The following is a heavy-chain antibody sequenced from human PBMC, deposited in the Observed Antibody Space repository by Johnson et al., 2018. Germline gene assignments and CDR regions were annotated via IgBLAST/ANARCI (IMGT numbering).Heavy chain of an antibody. CDR2: ISDSGGTT. CDR1: GFTFNSYA. D-gene: IGHD1-7*01. J-gene: IGHJ6*02. CDR3: AKGLGLPYYYYYGLDV. Sequence: EVQLVESGGGLVQPGGSLRLSCAASGFTFNSYAMSWVRQAPGKGLEWVSTISDSGGTTSYADSERGRFTISRDNSKNTLFLEMNSLRAEDTAVYFCAKGLGLPYYYYYGLDVWGQGTTVTVS. V-gene: IGHV3-23*04.